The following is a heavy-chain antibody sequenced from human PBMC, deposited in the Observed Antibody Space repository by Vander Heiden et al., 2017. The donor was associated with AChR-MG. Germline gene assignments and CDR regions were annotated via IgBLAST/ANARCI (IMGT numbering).Heavy chain of an antibody. CDR1: GFLFSNYA. CDR3: AKHRVPTPVTTVDS. D-gene: IGHD4-17*01. V-gene: IGHV3-23*01. Sequence: EVQLLESGGGLVQPGGSLRLSCAASGFLFSNYAMGWVRQGPGKGLEWVSSVTGSGSSTYYADSVKGRLSVSRDNSKNTSYLQMNSLRAEDTAIYYCAKHRVPTPVTTVDSWGQGTLVTVSS. CDR2: VTGSGSST. J-gene: IGHJ4*02.